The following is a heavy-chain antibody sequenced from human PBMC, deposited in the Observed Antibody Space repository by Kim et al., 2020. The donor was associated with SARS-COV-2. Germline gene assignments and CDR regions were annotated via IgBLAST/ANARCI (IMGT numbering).Heavy chain of an antibody. V-gene: IGHV4-39*01. CDR1: GGSISSSSYY. J-gene: IGHJ4*02. CDR2: IYYSGST. Sequence: SETLSLTCTVSGGSISSSSYYWGWIRQPPGKGLEWIGSIYYSGSTYYNPSLKSRVTISVDTSKNQFSLKLSSVTAADTAVYYCALETPGGGWFGELLSGFIPRHYFDYWGQGTLVTVSS. CDR3: ALETPGGGWFGELLSGFIPRHYFDY. D-gene: IGHD3-10*01.